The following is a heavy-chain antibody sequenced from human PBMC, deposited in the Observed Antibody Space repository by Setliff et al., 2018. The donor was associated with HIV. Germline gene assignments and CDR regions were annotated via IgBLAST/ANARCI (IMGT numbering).Heavy chain of an antibody. CDR1: GFPFSSYS. V-gene: IGHV3-21*01. D-gene: IGHD1-26*01. CDR2: ISSNSVYI. J-gene: IGHJ4*02. CDR3: ARDRGISGHYFDS. Sequence: PGGSLRLSCVVSGFPFSSYSMNWVRQAPGKGLEWVSSISSNSVYIHYADSVRGRFTISRDNARNSLNLQMNSLRAEDTAVYYCARDRGISGHYFDSWGQGTLVTVSS.